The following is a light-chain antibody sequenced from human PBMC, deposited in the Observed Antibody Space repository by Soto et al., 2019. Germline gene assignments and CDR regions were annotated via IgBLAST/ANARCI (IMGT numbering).Light chain of an antibody. CDR3: QSYDRSLSGVV. CDR1: SSNIGAGYD. J-gene: IGLJ2*01. Sequence: QSVLTQPPSVSGAPGQRVTISCTGSSSNIGAGYDVHWYQQLPETAPKLLIYGNTNRPSGVPDRFSGSKSDTSASLAITRLQAEDEAHYYCQSYDRSLSGVVFGGGTKLTVL. CDR2: GNT. V-gene: IGLV1-40*01.